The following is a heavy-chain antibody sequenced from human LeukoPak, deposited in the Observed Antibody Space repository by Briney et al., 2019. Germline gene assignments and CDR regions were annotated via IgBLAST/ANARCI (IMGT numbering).Heavy chain of an antibody. V-gene: IGHV4-59*08. CDR1: GGSISSYY. J-gene: IGHJ4*02. CDR2: IYYSGNT. CDR3: ARRGYYDSSGSYYFDY. Sequence: SETLSLTCTVSGGSISSYYWSWIRQPPGKGLEWIGYIYYSGNTNYNPSLKSRVTISVDTSKNQFSLKLSSVTAADTAVYYCARRGYYDSSGSYYFDYWGQGTLVTVSS. D-gene: IGHD3-22*01.